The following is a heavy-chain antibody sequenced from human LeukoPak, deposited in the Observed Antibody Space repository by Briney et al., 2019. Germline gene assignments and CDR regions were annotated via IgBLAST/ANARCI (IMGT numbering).Heavy chain of an antibody. CDR1: GFTFSGSA. V-gene: IGHV3-73*01. Sequence: PGGSLRLSCAASGFTFSGSAMHWVRQASGKGPEWVGRIRSKANSYATAYAASVKGRFTISRDDSKNTAYLQMNSLKTEDTAVYYCTRLTTVRAYWGQGTLVTVSS. CDR3: TRLTTVRAY. CDR2: IRSKANSYAT. D-gene: IGHD4-17*01. J-gene: IGHJ4*02.